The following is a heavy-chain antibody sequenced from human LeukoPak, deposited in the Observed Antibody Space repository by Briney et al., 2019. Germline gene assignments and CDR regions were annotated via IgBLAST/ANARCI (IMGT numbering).Heavy chain of an antibody. D-gene: IGHD3-22*01. J-gene: IGHJ1*01. CDR3: ARQFYESRGPHAKYFQQ. CDR2: IYYSGST. Sequence: PSETLSLTCSVSGGSLSSSSYYWGWIRQAPGRGLEWIGNIYYSGSTYYSPSLKSRVTISLDTSKNQFSLKLNSVTAADTAVYYCARQFYESRGPHAKYFQQWGQGTLVTVSS. V-gene: IGHV4-39*01. CDR1: GGSLSSSSYY.